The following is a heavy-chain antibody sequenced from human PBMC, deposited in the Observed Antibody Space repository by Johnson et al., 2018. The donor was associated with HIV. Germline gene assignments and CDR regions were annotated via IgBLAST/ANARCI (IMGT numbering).Heavy chain of an antibody. CDR2: VKSKANGGTI. J-gene: IGHJ3*02. V-gene: IGHV3-15*01. CDR1: GFTFSNAW. Sequence: VQLVESGGGLVKPGGSLRLSCAASGFTFSNAWMSWVRQAPGKGLEWVGRVKSKANGGTIDYAAPVKGRFTISRDDSKNTLYLQMDSLKTEDTAVYYCTTARNRLWSSSGWTGFWAFDIWGQGTMVTVSS. D-gene: IGHD6-19*01. CDR3: TTARNRLWSSSGWTGFWAFDI.